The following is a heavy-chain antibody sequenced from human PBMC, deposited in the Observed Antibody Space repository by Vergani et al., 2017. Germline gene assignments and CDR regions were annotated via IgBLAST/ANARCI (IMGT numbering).Heavy chain of an antibody. Sequence: VQLVESGGGLVKPGGSLRLSCAASGFTFSSYSMNWVRQAPGKGLEWVSSISSSSSYIYYADSVKDRFTISRDNAKNSLYLQMNSLRAEDTAVYYCARPHGIPGAFDIWGQGTMVTVSS. CDR2: ISSSSSYI. CDR1: GFTFSSYS. CDR3: ARPHGIPGAFDI. V-gene: IGHV3-21*01. J-gene: IGHJ3*02. D-gene: IGHD1-14*01.